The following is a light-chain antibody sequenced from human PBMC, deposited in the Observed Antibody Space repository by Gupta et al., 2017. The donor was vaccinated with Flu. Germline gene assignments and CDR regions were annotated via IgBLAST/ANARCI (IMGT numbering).Light chain of an antibody. J-gene: IGLJ2*01. Sequence: QSVLTQPPSASGTPGQRVNISCSGSSSNIGSNTVSWYQYLPGAAPILLINADSQRPSGVPDRFSGSKSGTSASLAISALQSEDESDYYCAAWDDRRDVVVFGGGSRLTVL. CDR3: AAWDDRRDVVV. CDR1: SSNIGSNT. V-gene: IGLV1-44*01. CDR2: ADS.